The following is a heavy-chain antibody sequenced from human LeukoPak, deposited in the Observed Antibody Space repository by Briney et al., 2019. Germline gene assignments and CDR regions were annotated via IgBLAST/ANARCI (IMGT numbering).Heavy chain of an antibody. D-gene: IGHD6-19*01. Sequence: GGSLRLSCAASGFTVSSNYMSWVRQAPREVLEWVSVIYSGSSSTYYTDSVKGRFTISRHNSKNTLYLQMNSLRAEDTAVYYCARVGSGWYDFDYWGQGALVTVSS. J-gene: IGHJ4*02. CDR3: ARVGSGWYDFDY. V-gene: IGHV3-53*04. CDR2: IYSGSSST. CDR1: GFTVSSNY.